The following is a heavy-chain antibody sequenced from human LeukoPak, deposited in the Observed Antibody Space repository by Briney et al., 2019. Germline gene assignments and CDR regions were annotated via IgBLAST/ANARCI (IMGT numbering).Heavy chain of an antibody. CDR3: ARTALYDFWSGYYFSGYYYYYMDV. V-gene: IGHV4-39*01. Sequence: PSETLSLTCAVYGGSFSSYYWGWIRQPPGKGLEWIGSIYYSGSTYYNPSLKSRVTISVDTSKNQFSLKLSSVPAADTAVYYCARTALYDFWSGYYFSGYYYYYMDVWGKGTTVTVSS. J-gene: IGHJ6*03. D-gene: IGHD3-3*01. CDR2: IYYSGST. CDR1: GGSFSSYY.